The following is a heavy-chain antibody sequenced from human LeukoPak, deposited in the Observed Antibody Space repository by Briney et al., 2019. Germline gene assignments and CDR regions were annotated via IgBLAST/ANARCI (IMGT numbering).Heavy chain of an antibody. V-gene: IGHV4-61*05. CDR2: IYYSGST. CDR3: ASWSHKMTGDAFDI. Sequence: SETLSLTCTVSGGSISSSSYYWSWIRQPPGKGLEWIGYIYYSGSTNYNPSLKSRVTISVDTSKNQFSLKLSSVTAADTAVYYCASWSHKMTGDAFDIWGQGTMVTVSS. J-gene: IGHJ3*02. D-gene: IGHD2-8*02. CDR1: GGSISSSSYY.